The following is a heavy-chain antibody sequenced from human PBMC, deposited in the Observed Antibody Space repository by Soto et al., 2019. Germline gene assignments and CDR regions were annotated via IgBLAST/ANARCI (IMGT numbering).Heavy chain of an antibody. V-gene: IGHV4-31*03. CDR1: GGSISSGGYY. CDR3: ARGLTGYEANHYAYYLGV. Sequence: QVQLQESGPGLAKPSQTLSLTCTVSGGSISSGGYYWSWIRQHPEKGLEWVGYIYYRGRSYYNPSRKSRFTIAVGTSKNHFSRRLTSVIAADTAVYYCARGLTGYEANHYAYYLGVWGKGTTVTVSS. D-gene: IGHD5-12*01. J-gene: IGHJ6*03. CDR2: IYYRGRS.